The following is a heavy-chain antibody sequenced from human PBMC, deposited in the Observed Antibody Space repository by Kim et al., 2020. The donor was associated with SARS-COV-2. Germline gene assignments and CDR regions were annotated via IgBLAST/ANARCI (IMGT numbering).Heavy chain of an antibody. J-gene: IGHJ4*02. CDR1: GGTFSSYA. V-gene: IGHV1-69*13. CDR2: IIPIFGTA. D-gene: IGHD2-2*01. CDR3: ARDCGSTSCYQEH. Sequence: SVKVSCKASGGTFSSYAISWGRQAPGQGLEWMGGIIPIFGTANYAQKFQGRVTITADESTSTAYMELSSLRSEDTAVYYCARDCGSTSCYQEHWGQGTLVTVSS.